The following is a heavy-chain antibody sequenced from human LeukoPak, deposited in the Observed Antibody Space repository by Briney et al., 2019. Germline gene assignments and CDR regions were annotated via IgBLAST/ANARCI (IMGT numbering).Heavy chain of an antibody. CDR2: ISGSGGST. D-gene: IGHD2-15*01. V-gene: IGHV3-23*01. CDR1: GFTFSSYA. CDR3: ARRDCSGGSCYVGY. Sequence: GGSLRLSCAASGFTFSSYAMSWVRQAPGKGLEWVSGISGSGGSTYYADSVKGRFTISRDNSKNTLYLQMNSLRAEDTAVYYCARRDCSGGSCYVGYWGQGTLVTVSS. J-gene: IGHJ4*02.